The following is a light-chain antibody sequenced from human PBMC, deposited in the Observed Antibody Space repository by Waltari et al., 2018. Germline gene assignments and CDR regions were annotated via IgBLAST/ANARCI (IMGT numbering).Light chain of an antibody. CDR2: YAS. J-gene: IGKJ1*01. Sequence: EIVLTQSPNFQSVTPKEKVTITCRASQSIGPSIHWYQQNPDQSPKLLIKYASQSFSGVPSRFSGSGSGTDFTLTINSLEAEDAATYYCHQSYTLPRTFGQGTKVEIK. CDR1: QSIGPS. CDR3: HQSYTLPRT. V-gene: IGKV6-21*01.